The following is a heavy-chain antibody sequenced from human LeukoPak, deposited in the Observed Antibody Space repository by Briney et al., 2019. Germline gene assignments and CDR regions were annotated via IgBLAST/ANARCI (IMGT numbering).Heavy chain of an antibody. D-gene: IGHD4-23*01. J-gene: IGHJ4*02. Sequence: GGSLRLCCAASGFTFSSYAMNWVRQAPGKGLDWVSVISGSGDTTFYADSVKGRFTISKDNSKNTLYLQMNNLRAEDTAVYYCSKAGGSADYGGNAANVYWGQRTLVIVSS. CDR1: GFTFSSYA. CDR2: ISGSGDTT. V-gene: IGHV3-23*01. CDR3: SKAGGSADYGGNAANVY.